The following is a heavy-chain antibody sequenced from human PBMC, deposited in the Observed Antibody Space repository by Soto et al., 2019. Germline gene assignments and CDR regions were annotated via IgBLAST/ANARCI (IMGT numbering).Heavy chain of an antibody. CDR2: ISWNSGSI. D-gene: IGHD3-3*01. CDR1: GFTFDDYA. Sequence: EVQLVESGGGLVQPGRSLRLSCAASGFTFDDYAMHWVRQAPGKGLEWVSGISWNSGSIGYADSVKGRFTISRDNAKNSLYLQIDSLRAEETAFYYCAKGSLRFLEWSYIAFDYWGQGTLVTVSS. CDR3: AKGSLRFLEWSYIAFDY. V-gene: IGHV3-9*01. J-gene: IGHJ4*02.